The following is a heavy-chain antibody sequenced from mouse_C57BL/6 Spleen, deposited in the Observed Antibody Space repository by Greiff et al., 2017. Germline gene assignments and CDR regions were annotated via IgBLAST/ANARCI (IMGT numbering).Heavy chain of an antibody. CDR3: ARGVLNWGCAY. J-gene: IGHJ3*01. CDR1: GYTFTSYW. V-gene: IGHV1-50*01. Sequence: QVQLQQPGAELVKPGASVKLSCKASGYTFTSYWMQWVKQRPGQGLEWIGEIDPSDIYTNYNQKFKGKATLTVDTSSSTAYMQLSSLTSEDSAVYYCARGVLNWGCAYWGQGTLVTVSA. D-gene: IGHD4-1*01. CDR2: IDPSDIYT.